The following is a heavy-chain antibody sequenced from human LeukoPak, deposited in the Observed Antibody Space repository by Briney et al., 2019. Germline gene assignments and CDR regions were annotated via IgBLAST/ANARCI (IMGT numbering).Heavy chain of an antibody. J-gene: IGHJ4*02. V-gene: IGHV3-23*01. CDR2: IGSSGGSGGST. CDR3: AKDAQYSSSWYADLGYFDY. Sequence: GGSLRLSCAAPGFTFSSFAMSWVRGAPGKGLEWVSAIGSSGGSGGSTYYADSVKGRFAISRDKSKNTLYLQMNSLRAEDTAVYYCAKDAQYSSSWYADLGYFDYWGQGTLVTVSS. D-gene: IGHD6-13*01. CDR1: GFTFSSFA.